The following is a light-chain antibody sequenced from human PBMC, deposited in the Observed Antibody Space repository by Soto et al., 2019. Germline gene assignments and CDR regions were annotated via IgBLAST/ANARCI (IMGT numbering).Light chain of an antibody. CDR2: AVT. V-gene: IGLV2-14*01. J-gene: IGLJ1*01. CDR1: SSDVCGYNY. Sequence: SVLTQPASVSGSPGQSITISCIGNSSDVCGYNYVSWYQQHPGKAPKLMIYAVTNRPSGVSNRFSGSKSGNTASLIISGLQAEDEADYYCSSYTSRTSYVFGTGTQLTGL. CDR3: SSYTSRTSYV.